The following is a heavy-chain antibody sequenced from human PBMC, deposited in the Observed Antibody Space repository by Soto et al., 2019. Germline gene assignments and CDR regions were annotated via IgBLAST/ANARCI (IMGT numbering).Heavy chain of an antibody. CDR2: IGTAGDT. J-gene: IGHJ3*02. CDR1: GFTFSSYD. Sequence: EVQLLESGGGLVQPGGSLRLSCAASGFTFSSYDMHWVRQATGKGLEWVSAIGTAGDTYYPGSVKGRFTISRENAKNSLYLQMNSLRAGDTAVYYCATTLRTRDAFDIWGRGTMVTVSS. CDR3: ATTLRTRDAFDI. V-gene: IGHV3-13*01. D-gene: IGHD3-3*01.